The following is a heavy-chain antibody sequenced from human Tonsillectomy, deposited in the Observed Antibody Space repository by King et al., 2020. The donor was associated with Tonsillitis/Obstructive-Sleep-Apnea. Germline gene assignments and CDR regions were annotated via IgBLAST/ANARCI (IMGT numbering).Heavy chain of an antibody. D-gene: IGHD3-3*01. V-gene: IGHV3-15*07. CDR1: GFTFSNAW. J-gene: IGHJ6*02. CDR3: TTPEYYDFWSGSDYYGMDV. Sequence: VQLVESGGGLVKPGGSLRLSCAASGFTFSNAWMNWVRQAPGKGLEWVGRIKSKTDGGTTDYAAPVKGRFTISRDDSKNTLYLQMNSLKTEDTAVYYCTTPEYYDFWSGSDYYGMDVGGQGTTVAVSS. CDR2: IKSKTDGGTT.